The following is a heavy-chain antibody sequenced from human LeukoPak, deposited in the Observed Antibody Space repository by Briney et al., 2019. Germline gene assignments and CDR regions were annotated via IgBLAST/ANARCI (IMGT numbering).Heavy chain of an antibody. J-gene: IGHJ4*02. CDR2: ISISSSYI. V-gene: IGHV3-21*01. CDR1: GFTFSSYS. D-gene: IGHD3-16*02. CDR3: ARDLKYDYVWGSYRYGTTDRYYFDY. Sequence: PGGSLRLSCAASGFTFSSYSMNWVRQAPGKGLEWVSSISISSSYIYYADSVKGRFTISRDNAKNSLYLQMNSLRAEDTAVYYCARDLKYDYVWGSYRYGTTDRYYFDYWGQGTLVTVSS.